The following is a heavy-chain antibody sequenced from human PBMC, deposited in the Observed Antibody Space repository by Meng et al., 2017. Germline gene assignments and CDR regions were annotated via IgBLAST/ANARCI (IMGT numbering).Heavy chain of an antibody. J-gene: IGHJ4*02. Sequence: VQLVQSGAEVKKPGSSVKVSCKASGGTFSSYAISWVRQAPGQGLEWMGGIIPILGTANYAQKFQGRVTITTDESTSTAYMELSSLRSEDTAVYYCARENWGSGGIVGVFAYWGQGTLVTVSS. CDR2: IIPILGTA. CDR1: GGTFSSYA. D-gene: IGHD2-21*01. CDR3: ARENWGSGGIVGVFAY. V-gene: IGHV1-69*05.